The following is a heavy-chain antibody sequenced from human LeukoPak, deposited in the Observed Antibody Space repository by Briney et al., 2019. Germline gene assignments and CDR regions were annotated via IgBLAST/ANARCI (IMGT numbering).Heavy chain of an antibody. CDR3: AREDLVGATDDAFDI. CDR1: GYTFTGYY. Sequence: ASVKVSCKASGYTFTGYYMHWVRQAPGQGLEWMGWINPNSGGTNYAQKFQGRVTMTRDTSISTAYMELSRLRSDDTAVYYCAREDLVGATDDAFDIWGQGTMVTVSS. CDR2: INPNSGGT. D-gene: IGHD1-26*01. V-gene: IGHV1-2*02. J-gene: IGHJ3*02.